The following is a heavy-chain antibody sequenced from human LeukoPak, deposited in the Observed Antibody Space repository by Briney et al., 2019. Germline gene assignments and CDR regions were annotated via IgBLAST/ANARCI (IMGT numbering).Heavy chain of an antibody. CDR1: GFTFSRYG. V-gene: IGHV3-23*01. Sequence: GGSLRLSCAASGFTFSRYGMSWVRQAPGKGLEWVSEISGSGGSAYYAHSVKGRFTISRDNSKNTLYLQMNSLRAEDTAVYYCAKDGYVLRYFDWSSHFDYWGQGTLVTVSS. CDR2: ISGSGGSA. J-gene: IGHJ4*02. D-gene: IGHD3-9*01. CDR3: AKDGYVLRYFDWSSHFDY.